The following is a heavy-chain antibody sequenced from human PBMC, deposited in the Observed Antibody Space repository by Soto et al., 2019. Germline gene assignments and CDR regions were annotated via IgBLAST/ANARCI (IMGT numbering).Heavy chain of an antibody. Sequence: GSSVKVSCKASGYTFTSYAMHWVRQAPGQRLEWMGWINAGNGNTKYSQKFQGRVTITRDTSASTAYMELSSLRSDDTAVFYCATEAGVVGIWFGPWREGTLVTVS. CDR1: GYTFTSYA. V-gene: IGHV1-3*01. CDR2: INAGNGNT. J-gene: IGHJ5*02. CDR3: ATEAGVVGIWFGP. D-gene: IGHD2-15*01.